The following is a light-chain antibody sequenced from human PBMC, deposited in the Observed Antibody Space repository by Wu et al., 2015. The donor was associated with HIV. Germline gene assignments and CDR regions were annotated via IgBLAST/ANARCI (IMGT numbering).Light chain of an antibody. Sequence: SASXGDRVTLTXRANQSINNWLAWYQQRPGRAPKLLIYKASSLESGVPSRFSGSGLGTEFTLTISSLQPDDFASYYCQQYYSYWTFGQGTKVEIK. J-gene: IGKJ1*01. CDR1: QSINNW. CDR2: KAS. V-gene: IGKV1-5*03. CDR3: QQYYSYWT.